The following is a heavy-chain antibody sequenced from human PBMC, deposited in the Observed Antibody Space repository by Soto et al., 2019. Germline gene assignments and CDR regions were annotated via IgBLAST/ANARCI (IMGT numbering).Heavy chain of an antibody. Sequence: EVQLVESGGGLVKPGGSLRLSCAGSGFTFNNAWMSWVRQAPGKGLEWVGRIKKETDGGTTDYAESVKGRFSISRDDSKNTVFLQMNSLRTEDTAVYYCTTVFLWSYYFDNWGPGTLVTVSS. V-gene: IGHV3-15*01. D-gene: IGHD2-21*01. CDR3: TTVFLWSYYFDN. J-gene: IGHJ4*02. CDR1: GFTFNNAW. CDR2: IKKETDGGTT.